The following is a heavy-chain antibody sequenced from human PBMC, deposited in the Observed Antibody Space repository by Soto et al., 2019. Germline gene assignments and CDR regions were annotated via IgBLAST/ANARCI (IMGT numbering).Heavy chain of an antibody. CDR3: ARAGCSGSNCLNWFDP. CDR2: ISSSSTTK. J-gene: IGHJ5*02. D-gene: IGHD2-15*01. Sequence: EVQLVESGGGLVQPGGSLRLSCAASGFTFSSYSMNWVRQAPGKGLEWVSYISSSSTTKYYADSVKGRFTISRDNAKNSLYVHMNSMRAEDTAVYYCARAGCSGSNCLNWFDPWGQGTLVTVSS. V-gene: IGHV3-48*01. CDR1: GFTFSSYS.